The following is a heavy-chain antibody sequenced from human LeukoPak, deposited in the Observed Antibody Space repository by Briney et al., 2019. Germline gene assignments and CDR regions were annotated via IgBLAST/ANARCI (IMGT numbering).Heavy chain of an antibody. D-gene: IGHD2-15*01. CDR1: GGSISSGSYY. CDR2: IYTSGST. J-gene: IGHJ4*02. V-gene: IGHV4-61*02. Sequence: PSETLSLTCTVSGGSISSGSYYWSWIRQPAGKGLEWIGRIYTSGSTNYNPSLKSRVTISVDTSKNQFSLKLSSVTAADTAVYYCARGLRYCSGGSCRGSFDYWGQGTLVTVSS. CDR3: ARGLRYCSGGSCRGSFDY.